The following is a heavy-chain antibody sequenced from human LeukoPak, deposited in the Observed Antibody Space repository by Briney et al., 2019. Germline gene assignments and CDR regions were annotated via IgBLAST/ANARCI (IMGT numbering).Heavy chain of an antibody. CDR1: GFTFSSYS. CDR2: ISSSSTI. J-gene: IGHJ4*02. Sequence: GGSLRLSCAASGFTFSSYSMNWVRQAPGKGLEWVSYISSSSTIYYADSVKGRFTISRDNSKTSLYLQMNSLRTEDTALYYCAKAPTPTGFYMHYWGQGTLVTVSS. CDR3: AKAPTPTGFYMHY. V-gene: IGHV3-48*04. D-gene: IGHD3-9*01.